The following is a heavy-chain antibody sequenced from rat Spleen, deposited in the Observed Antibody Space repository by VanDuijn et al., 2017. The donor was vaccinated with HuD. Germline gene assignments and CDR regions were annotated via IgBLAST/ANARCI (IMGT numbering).Heavy chain of an antibody. J-gene: IGHJ2*01. CDR2: ISYDGSST. CDR1: GFTFSNYY. CDR3: ARRGNPYFDY. V-gene: IGHV5-7*01. D-gene: IGHD3-4*01. Sequence: EVQLVESGGGLVQPGRSMKLSCAASGFTFSNYYMAWVRQAPKKGLEWVATISYDGSSTYYRDSVKGRFTISRDNAKSTLYLHMDSLRSEDTATYYCARRGNPYFDYWGQGVMVTVSS.